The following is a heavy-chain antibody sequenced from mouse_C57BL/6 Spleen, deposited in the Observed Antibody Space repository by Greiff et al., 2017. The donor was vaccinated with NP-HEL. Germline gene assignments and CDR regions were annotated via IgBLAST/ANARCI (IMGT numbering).Heavy chain of an antibody. D-gene: IGHD2-5*01. J-gene: IGHJ3*01. CDR2: IDPSDSET. CDR1: GYTFTSYW. Sequence: QVQLQQPGAELVRPGSSVKLSCKASGYTFTSYWMHWVKQRPIQGLEWIGNIDPSDSETHYNQKFKDKATLTVDKSSSTAYMQLSSLTSEDSAVYYCARFPEYSNYVAWFAYWGQGTLVTVSA. CDR3: ARFPEYSNYVAWFAY. V-gene: IGHV1-52*01.